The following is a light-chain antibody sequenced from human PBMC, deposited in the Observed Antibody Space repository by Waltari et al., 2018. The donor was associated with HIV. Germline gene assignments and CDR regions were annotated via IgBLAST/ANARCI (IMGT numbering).Light chain of an antibody. CDR2: KDT. J-gene: IGLJ2*01. CDR1: NLGHKY. Sequence: ELTQPPSVSVSPGQTANITCSADNLGHKYVSWYQQRPGQSPLLVMFKDTKRPSGISERFTGSNSGNTATLTISGALTMDEGDFYCQAWDNNTVIFGGGTLLTVL. CDR3: QAWDNNTVI. V-gene: IGLV3-1*01.